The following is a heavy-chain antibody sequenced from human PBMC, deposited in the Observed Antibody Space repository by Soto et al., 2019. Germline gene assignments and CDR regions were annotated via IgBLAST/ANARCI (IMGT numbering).Heavy chain of an antibody. CDR1: GFTFSSHW. CDR2: INPDGTRT. D-gene: IGHD3-16*01. J-gene: IGHJ4*02. CDR3: ARGGLGSFLLAY. Sequence: EVQLVESGGGSVQPGGTLRLSCAASGFTFSSHWVHWVRQVPGKGLVWLSRINPDGTRTNYADSVKGRFAISRDNAENTVYLHVNSVRVEDSAAYYCARGGLGSFLLAYGGQGTLVSVSS. V-gene: IGHV3-74*01.